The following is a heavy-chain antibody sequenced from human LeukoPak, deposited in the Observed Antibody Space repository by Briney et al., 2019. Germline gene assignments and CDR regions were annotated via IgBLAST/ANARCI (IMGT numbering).Heavy chain of an antibody. V-gene: IGHV1-18*01. D-gene: IGHD1-14*01. CDR2: ISAYNGNT. J-gene: IGHJ5*02. CDR3: AKVSYPYSNWFDP. Sequence: ASVKVSCKASGYTFTSYGISWVRQAPGQGLEWMGWISAYNGNTNYAQKLQGRVTMTTDTSTSTAYMELRSLRSGDTAVYYCAKVSYPYSNWFDPWGQGTLVTVSS. CDR1: GYTFTSYG.